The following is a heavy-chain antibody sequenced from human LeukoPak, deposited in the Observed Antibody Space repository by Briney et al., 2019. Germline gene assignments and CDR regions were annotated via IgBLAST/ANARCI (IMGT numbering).Heavy chain of an antibody. CDR3: ARHFYDFWSGWFDP. CDR2: TYYSGST. Sequence: SETLSLTCTVSGGSISSSSYYWGWIRQPPRKGLEWIGSTYYSGSTYYNPSLKSRVTISVDTSKNQFSLKLSSVTAADTAVYYCARHFYDFWSGWFDPWGQGTLVTVSS. D-gene: IGHD3-3*01. V-gene: IGHV4-39*01. CDR1: GGSISSSSYY. J-gene: IGHJ5*02.